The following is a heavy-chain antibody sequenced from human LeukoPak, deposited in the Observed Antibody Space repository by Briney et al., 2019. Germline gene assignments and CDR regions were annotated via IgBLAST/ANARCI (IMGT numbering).Heavy chain of an antibody. CDR2: ISTGSDVT. D-gene: IGHD2-15*01. CDR3: ARDVGYCSGGSCYRWFAS. Sequence: GGSLRLSCTASGFTFGDYPISWVRQAPGKGLEWVSYISTGSDVTYYADSVRGRFSISRDDASNSVSLQMNSLRADDTAVYYCARDVGYCSGGSCYRWFASWGQGTLVTVSS. CDR1: GFTFGDYP. J-gene: IGHJ5*01. V-gene: IGHV3-48*01.